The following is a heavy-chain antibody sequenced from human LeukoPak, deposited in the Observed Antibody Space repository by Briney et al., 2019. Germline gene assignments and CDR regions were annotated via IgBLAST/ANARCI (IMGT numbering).Heavy chain of an antibody. CDR1: GFTFDDYG. CDR3: ARGPGEWLVKYY. D-gene: IGHD6-19*01. CDR2: INWNGGST. V-gene: IGHV3-20*04. J-gene: IGHJ4*02. Sequence: GGSLRLSCAASGFTFDDYGMSWVPQAPGKGLEWVSGINWNGGSTGYADSVKGRFTISRDNAKNSLYLQMDSLRVDDTAVYYCARGPGEWLVKYYWGQGTLVTVSS.